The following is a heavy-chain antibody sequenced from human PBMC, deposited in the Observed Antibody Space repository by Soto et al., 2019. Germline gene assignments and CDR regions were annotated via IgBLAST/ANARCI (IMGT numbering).Heavy chain of an antibody. CDR2: IYYSGST. V-gene: IGHV4-39*01. Sequence: SETLSLTCTVSGGSISSSSYYWGWIRQPPGKGLEWIGSIYYSGSTYYNPSLKSRVTISVDTSKNQFSLKLSSVTAADTAVYYCARLFPEEIPAAMLQDYYYGMDVWGQGTTVTVSS. J-gene: IGHJ6*02. D-gene: IGHD2-2*01. CDR1: GGSISSSSYY. CDR3: ARLFPEEIPAAMLQDYYYGMDV.